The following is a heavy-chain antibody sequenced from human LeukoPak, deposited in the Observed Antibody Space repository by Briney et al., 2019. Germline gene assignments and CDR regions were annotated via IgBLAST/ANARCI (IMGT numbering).Heavy chain of an antibody. CDR3: ARESDPRYCSSTSCRYKGGFDP. D-gene: IGHD2-2*01. V-gene: IGHV4-59*01. CDR2: IYYSGST. CDR1: GGSISSYY. Sequence: SETLSLTCTVSGGSISSYYWSWIRQPPGKGLEWIGYIYYSGSTNYNPSLKSRVTISVDTSKNQFSLKLSSVTAADTAVYYCARESDPRYCSSTSCRYKGGFDPWGQGTLVTVSS. J-gene: IGHJ5*02.